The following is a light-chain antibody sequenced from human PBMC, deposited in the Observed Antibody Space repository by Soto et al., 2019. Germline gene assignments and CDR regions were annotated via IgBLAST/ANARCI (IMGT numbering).Light chain of an antibody. J-gene: IGLJ3*02. CDR1: SSDVGAYNS. CDR2: EVN. V-gene: IGLV2-8*01. CDR3: SAYASGNTLV. Sequence: QSALTQPPSASGSPGQSVTISCTGTSSDVGAYNSVSWYQHHPGKAPKLIIYEVNKGPSGVPDRFSGSKSGNTASLTVSGLQAEDEADYYCSAYASGNTLVFGGGTKLTVL.